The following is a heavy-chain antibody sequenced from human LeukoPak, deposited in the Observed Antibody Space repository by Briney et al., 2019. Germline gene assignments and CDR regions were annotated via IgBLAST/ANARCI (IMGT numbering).Heavy chain of an antibody. CDR1: GFTFSSYW. V-gene: IGHV3-7*01. CDR3: ARHDHYSGGSCVY. Sequence: PGGSLRLSCAASGFTFSSYWMSWIRQAPGKGLEWVANIKQDGSEKYYVDSVKGRFTISRDNAKNSLYLQMNSLRAEDTAVYYCARHDHYSGGSCVYWGQGTLVTVSS. J-gene: IGHJ4*02. CDR2: IKQDGSEK. D-gene: IGHD2-15*01.